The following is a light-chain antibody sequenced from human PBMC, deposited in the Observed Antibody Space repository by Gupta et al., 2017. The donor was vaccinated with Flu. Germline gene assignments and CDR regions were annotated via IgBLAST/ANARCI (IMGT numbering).Light chain of an antibody. CDR1: VGDFND. CDR2: DVT. CDR3: RSYISSIMLYV. J-gene: IGLJ1*01. Sequence: VGDFNDVSWYQQQPGKAPKLMIYDVTNRPSGVSDRFSGSKSGNSASLTISGLQADDAADYYCRSYISSIMLYVFGSGTKVTVL. V-gene: IGLV2-14*04.